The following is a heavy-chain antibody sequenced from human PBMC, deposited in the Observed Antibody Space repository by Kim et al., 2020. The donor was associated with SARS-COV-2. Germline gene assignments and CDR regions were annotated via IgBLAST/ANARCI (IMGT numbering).Heavy chain of an antibody. D-gene: IGHD5-12*01. V-gene: IGHV3-30*04. J-gene: IGHJ4*01. Sequence: GGSLRLSCAASGFTFSSYAMHWVRQAPGKGLEWVAVISYDGSNKYYADSVKGRFTISRDNSKNTLYLQMNSLRAEDTAVYYCARDLGGHAREWGHGTLVTVSS. CDR1: GFTFSSYA. CDR3: ARDLGGHARE. CDR2: ISYDGSNK.